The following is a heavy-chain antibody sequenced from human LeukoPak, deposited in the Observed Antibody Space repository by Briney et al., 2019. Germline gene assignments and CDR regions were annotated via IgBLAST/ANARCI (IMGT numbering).Heavy chain of an antibody. J-gene: IGHJ4*02. V-gene: IGHV3-48*03. CDR1: GFTFSSYE. D-gene: IGHD3-10*01. CDR2: ISSSGSTI. Sequence: PGGSLRLSCAASGFTFSSYEMNWVRQAPGKGLEWVSYISSSGSTIYYADSVKGRFTISRDNAKNSLYLQMNSLRAEDTAVYYCARTLWFGELDFDYWGQGTLVTVSS. CDR3: ARTLWFGELDFDY.